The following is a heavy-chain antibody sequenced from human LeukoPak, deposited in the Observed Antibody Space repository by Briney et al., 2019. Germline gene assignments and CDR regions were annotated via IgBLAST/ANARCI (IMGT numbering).Heavy chain of an antibody. CDR1: GGSISSSSYY. J-gene: IGHJ4*02. V-gene: IGHV4-39*07. CDR3: ASGSWRDSSEDY. D-gene: IGHD3-22*01. Sequence: PSETLSLTCTVSGGSISSSSYYWGWIRQPPGKGLEWIGYIYHSGSTYYNPSLKSRVTISVDRSKNQFSLKLSSVTAADTAVYYCASGSWRDSSEDYWGQGTLVTVSS. CDR2: IYHSGST.